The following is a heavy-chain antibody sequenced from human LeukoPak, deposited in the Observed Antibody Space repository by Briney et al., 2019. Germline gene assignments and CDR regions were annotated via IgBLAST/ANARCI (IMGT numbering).Heavy chain of an antibody. J-gene: IGHJ4*02. CDR1: GGSISSYY. CDR3: AQVSMVRGVIRFDY. D-gene: IGHD3-10*01. Sequence: SETLSLTCTVSGGSISSYYWSWIRQPPGKGLEWIGYIYYSGSTNYNPSLKSRVTISVDTSKNQFSLKLSSVTAADTAVYYCAQVSMVRGVIRFDYWGQGTLVTVSS. CDR2: IYYSGST. V-gene: IGHV4-59*01.